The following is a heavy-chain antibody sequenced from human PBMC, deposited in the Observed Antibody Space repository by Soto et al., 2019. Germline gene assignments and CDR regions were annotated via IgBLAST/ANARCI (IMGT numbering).Heavy chain of an antibody. CDR1: GGSISSYY. D-gene: IGHD3-10*01. CDR2: IYYSGST. J-gene: IGHJ5*02. V-gene: IGHV4-59*01. CDR3: ARVLFGRSGWFDP. Sequence: QVQLQVSGPGLVKPSETLSLTCTVSGGSISSYYWSWIRQPPGKGLEWIGYIYYSGSTNYNPSHTSRVTISLDPSKIQFSLKLSSVTAADTAVYYCARVLFGRSGWFDPWGQGTLVTVSS.